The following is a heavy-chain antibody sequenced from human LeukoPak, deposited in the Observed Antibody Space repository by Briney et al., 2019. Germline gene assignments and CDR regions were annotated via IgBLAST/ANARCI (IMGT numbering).Heavy chain of an antibody. CDR2: ISAYNGNT. J-gene: IGHJ5*02. D-gene: IGHD3-3*01. Sequence: ASVKVSCKASGGTFSSYAISWVRQAPGRGLEWVGGISAYNGNTNYAQKLQGRVTMTTDTSTSTAYMELRSLRSDDTAVYYCARDWYYDFWSGYYGDHDHNKFDPWGQGTLVTVSS. CDR1: GGTFSSYA. V-gene: IGHV1-18*01. CDR3: ARDWYYDFWSGYYGDHDHNKFDP.